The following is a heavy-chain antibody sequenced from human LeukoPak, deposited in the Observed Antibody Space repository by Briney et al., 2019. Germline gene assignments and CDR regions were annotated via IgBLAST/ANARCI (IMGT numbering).Heavy chain of an antibody. D-gene: IGHD3-10*01. V-gene: IGHV1-2*02. CDR1: GSFTGEY. CDR2: INPDTGGT. J-gene: IGHJ5*02. CDR3: ARSPYDSGSYVSAP. Sequence: ASVRFSCKASGSFTGEYVHWVRQAPGQGLEWLGWINPDTGGTNFAQKFQGRVTMAGDTSISTAYMELSRLTSDDTAVYYCARSPYDSGSYVSAPWGQGTQVTVSS.